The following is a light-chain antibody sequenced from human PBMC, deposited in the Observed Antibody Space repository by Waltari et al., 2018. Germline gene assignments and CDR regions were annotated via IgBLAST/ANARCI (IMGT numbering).Light chain of an antibody. CDR1: ALPKKY. J-gene: IGLJ1*01. CDR3: YSTDSSGLGV. V-gene: IGLV3-10*01. CDR2: EDK. Sequence: SDELTQPPSVSVSPGQTARITCSGDALPKKYAHWYQQKSGQAPVVVIYEDKKRTSEIPERFSGSSSVTIATLTISGAQVEDEADYYCYSTDSSGLGVFGTGTKVTVL.